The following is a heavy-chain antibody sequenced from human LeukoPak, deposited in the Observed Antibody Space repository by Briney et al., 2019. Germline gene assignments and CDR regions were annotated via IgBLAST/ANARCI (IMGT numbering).Heavy chain of an antibody. Sequence: GGSLRLSCAASGFTFSSYAMYWVRQAPGKGLEWVAVISYDGSNKYYADSVKGRFTISRDNSKNTLYLQMNSLRAEDTAVYYCARDRDGYNYLSLGYYFDYWGQGTLVTVSS. V-gene: IGHV3-30*01. CDR1: GFTFSSYA. D-gene: IGHD5-24*01. CDR2: ISYDGSNK. CDR3: ARDRDGYNYLSLGYYFDY. J-gene: IGHJ4*02.